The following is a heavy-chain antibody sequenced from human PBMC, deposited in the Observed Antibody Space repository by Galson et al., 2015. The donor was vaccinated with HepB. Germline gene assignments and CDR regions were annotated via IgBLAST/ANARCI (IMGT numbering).Heavy chain of an antibody. CDR1: GYSFTSYW. Sequence: QSGAEVKKPGESLKISCKGSGYSFTSYWIGWVRQAPGQGLEWMGWINPNSGGTNYAQKFQGWVTMTRDTSISTAYMELSRLRSDDTAVYYCARAVAGPLDGFDIWGQGTMVTVSS. J-gene: IGHJ3*02. V-gene: IGHV1-2*04. CDR3: ARAVAGPLDGFDI. D-gene: IGHD6-19*01. CDR2: INPNSGGT.